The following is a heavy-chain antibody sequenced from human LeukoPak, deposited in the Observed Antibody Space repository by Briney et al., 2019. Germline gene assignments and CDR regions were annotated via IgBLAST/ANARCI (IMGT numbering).Heavy chain of an antibody. J-gene: IGHJ4*02. Sequence: AGGSLRLSCASSGFTFSDYGFHWVRQPPGKGLEWVAVISYDGSDIHYADSVKGRFTISRDNAKNSLNLQMDSLRAEDTAIYYCARDSADDSSGYYPFDYWGQGTQVSVSS. V-gene: IGHV3-30*03. CDR2: ISYDGSDI. D-gene: IGHD3-22*01. CDR1: GFTFSDYG. CDR3: ARDSADDSSGYYPFDY.